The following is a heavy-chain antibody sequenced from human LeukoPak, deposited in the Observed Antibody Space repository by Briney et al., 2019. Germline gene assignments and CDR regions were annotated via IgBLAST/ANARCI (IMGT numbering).Heavy chain of an antibody. CDR3: ASVDYYDSSGFDDAFDI. CDR2: IYYSGST. CDR1: GGPISSSSYY. V-gene: IGHV4-39*01. Sequence: PSETLSLTCTVSGGPISSSSYYWGWIRQPPGKGLEWIGSIYYSGSTYYNPSLKSRVTISVDTSKNQFSLKLSSVTAADTAVYYCASVDYYDSSGFDDAFDIWGQGTMVTVSS. D-gene: IGHD3-22*01. J-gene: IGHJ3*02.